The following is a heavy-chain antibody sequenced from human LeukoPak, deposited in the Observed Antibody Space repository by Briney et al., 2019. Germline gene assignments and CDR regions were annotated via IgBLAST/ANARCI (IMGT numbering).Heavy chain of an antibody. J-gene: IGHJ4*02. V-gene: IGHV4-39*07. CDR2: FFYSGDT. Sequence: SETLSLTCSVSGDSIYRSNHFWGWIRQPPGKGLEWIGNFFYSGDTYYNSSLKSRVTISVDTSKNQFSLRLTSMTPADTAVYYCARDREAYYYDSSGYSFDYWGQGTLVTVSS. CDR1: GDSIYRSNHF. CDR3: ARDREAYYYDSSGYSFDY. D-gene: IGHD3-22*01.